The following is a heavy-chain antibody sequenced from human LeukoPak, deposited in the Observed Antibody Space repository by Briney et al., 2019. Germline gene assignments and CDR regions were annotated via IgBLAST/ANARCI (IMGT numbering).Heavy chain of an antibody. V-gene: IGHV3-23*01. Sequence: GGSLRLSCAASGFTFSSYAMSWVRQAPGKGLEWVSAISGSGGSTYYADSVKGRFTISRDNSKNTLYLQMNSLRAEDTAVYYCATTPRRGIYCSSTSCYSWVCNWFDPWGQGTLVTVSS. D-gene: IGHD2-2*02. CDR2: ISGSGGST. CDR1: GFTFSSYA. CDR3: ATTPRRGIYCSSTSCYSWVCNWFDP. J-gene: IGHJ5*02.